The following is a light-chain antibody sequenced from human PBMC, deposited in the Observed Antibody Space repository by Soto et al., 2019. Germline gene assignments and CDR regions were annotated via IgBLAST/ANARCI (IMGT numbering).Light chain of an antibody. Sequence: DTVMTQSPLSLPVTPGEPASISCRSSQSLLHSNGYNYLDWYLQKPGQSPQLLIYLGSHRASGVPDRFSGSGSGTDFTLKISRVEAEDVGVYYCMQALQTPGLTFGGGTKVDIK. V-gene: IGKV2-28*01. CDR1: QSLLHSNGYNY. CDR3: MQALQTPGLT. CDR2: LGS. J-gene: IGKJ4*01.